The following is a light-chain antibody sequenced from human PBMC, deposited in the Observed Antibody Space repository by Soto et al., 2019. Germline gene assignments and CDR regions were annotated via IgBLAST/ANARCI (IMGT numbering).Light chain of an antibody. V-gene: IGLV1-40*01. CDR3: QSYDSSLSGPYVV. CDR2: DNS. CDR1: SSNIGAGYD. J-gene: IGLJ2*01. Sequence: QSVLTQPPSVSGAPGQRVTISCTGSSSNIGAGYDVHWYQQLPGTAPKLLIYDNSNRPSGVPDRFTASKSGTSASLAITGLQAEDEADYYCQSYDSSLSGPYVVFGGGTKLTVL.